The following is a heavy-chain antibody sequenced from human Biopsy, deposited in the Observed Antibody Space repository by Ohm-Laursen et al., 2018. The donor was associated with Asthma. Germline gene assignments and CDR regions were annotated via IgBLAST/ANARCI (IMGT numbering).Heavy chain of an antibody. CDR2: ISFDGTNR. CDR1: GFTFHSYV. V-gene: IGHV3-30*18. J-gene: IGHJ4*02. CDR3: AKEVFPGWELRRGPDS. Sequence: SLRLSCSASGFTFHSYVMHWVRQAPGKGLDWVAVISFDGTNRNYTDSVKGRFTISRDNSRNTLHLEMNSLRAEDTAVYLWAKEVFPGWELRRGPDSWGQGTLVTVSS. D-gene: IGHD1-26*01.